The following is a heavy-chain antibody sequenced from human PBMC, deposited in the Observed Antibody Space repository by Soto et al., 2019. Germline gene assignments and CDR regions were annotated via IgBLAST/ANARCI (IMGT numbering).Heavy chain of an antibody. V-gene: IGHV3-9*01. D-gene: IGHD6-19*01. Sequence: EVQLVESGGGLVQPGRSLRLSCVASRFTFDVYGMHWVRQAPGKGLEWVSGISWNSGSIGYADSVKGRFTISRDNARSSLYLQMNSLRAEDTALYYCAKDYLTAGYSSGWYAHWGQGTLVTVSS. CDR2: ISWNSGSI. J-gene: IGHJ5*02. CDR3: AKDYLTAGYSSGWYAH. CDR1: RFTFDVYG.